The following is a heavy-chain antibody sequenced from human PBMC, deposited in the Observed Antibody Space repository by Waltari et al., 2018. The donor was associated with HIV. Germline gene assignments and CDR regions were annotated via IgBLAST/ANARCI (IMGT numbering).Heavy chain of an antibody. CDR1: GFRFQAHA. CDR2: ISWSSGSI. V-gene: IGHV3-9*01. J-gene: IGHJ3*02. D-gene: IGHD2-15*01. CDR3: AKAPGYWTDRCSVGHCFSGGFDI. Sequence: EVQMVESGGGLVQPGGSLRLTCAASGFRFQAHAINWVRQVPGKALEWVSGISWSSGSIGYADSVKGRFTISRDNAKNSLYLQMNGLKTEDTAFYYCAKAPGYWTDRCSVGHCFSGGFDIWGQGTTVTVSS.